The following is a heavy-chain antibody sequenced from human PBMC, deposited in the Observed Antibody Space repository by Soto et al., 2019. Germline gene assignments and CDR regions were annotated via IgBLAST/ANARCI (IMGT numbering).Heavy chain of an antibody. CDR1: GYTLTVLS. CDR2: FDPEDGET. D-gene: IGHD3-22*01. CDR3: ATDLVRYDSSGYYAPAT. Sequence: ASVKVSCKVSGYTLTVLSMHWVRQAPGKGLEWMGGFDPEDGETIYAQKFQGRVTMTEDTSTDTAYMELSSLRSEDTAVYYCATDLVRYDSSGYYAPATWGQGTLVTVSS. J-gene: IGHJ5*02. V-gene: IGHV1-24*01.